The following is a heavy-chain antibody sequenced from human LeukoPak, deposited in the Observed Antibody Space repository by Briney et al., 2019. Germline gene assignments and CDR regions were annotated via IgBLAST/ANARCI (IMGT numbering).Heavy chain of an antibody. CDR1: GFTFSDYY. Sequence: PGGSLRLSCAASGFTFSDYYMSWIRQAPGKGLEWVANIKQDGSEKYYVDSVKGRFTISRDNAKNSLYLQMNSLRAEDTAVYYCARDLIAAAGTNYWGQGTLVTVSS. CDR2: IKQDGSEK. CDR3: ARDLIAAAGTNY. J-gene: IGHJ4*02. D-gene: IGHD6-13*01. V-gene: IGHV3-7*01.